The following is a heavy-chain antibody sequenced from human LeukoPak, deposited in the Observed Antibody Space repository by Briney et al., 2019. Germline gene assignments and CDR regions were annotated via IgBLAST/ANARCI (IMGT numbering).Heavy chain of an antibody. CDR3: ARGRTHPYYYYGMDV. J-gene: IGHJ6*02. D-gene: IGHD2-2*01. Sequence: SETLSLTCTVSGVSISSYYWSWMRQPAGKGLEWIGRIYTSGCTNYNPSLKSRVTMSVDTSKNQFSLKLSSVTAADTAVYYCARGRTHPYYYYGMDVWGQGTTVTVSS. CDR2: IYTSGCT. CDR1: GVSISSYY. V-gene: IGHV4-4*07.